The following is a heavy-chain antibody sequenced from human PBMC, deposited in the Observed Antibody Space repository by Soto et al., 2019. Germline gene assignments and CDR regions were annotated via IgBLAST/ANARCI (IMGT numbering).Heavy chain of an antibody. CDR3: ARDRPSRDRRLGRELSFKPFDY. J-gene: IGHJ4*02. CDR2: TYYRSKWYN. CDR1: GDSVSSNSAA. V-gene: IGHV6-1*01. Sequence: QSQTLSLTCAISGDSVSSNSAAWNWIRQSPSRGLEWLGRTYYRSKWYNDYAVSVKSRITINPDTSKNQFSLQLNSVTPEDTAVYYCARDRPSRDRRLGRELSFKPFDYWGQGTLVTVSS. D-gene: IGHD1-26*01.